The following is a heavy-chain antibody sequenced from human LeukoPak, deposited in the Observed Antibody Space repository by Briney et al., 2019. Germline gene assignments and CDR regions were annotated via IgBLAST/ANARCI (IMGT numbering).Heavy chain of an antibody. V-gene: IGHV3-30*04. CDR3: AKDRETTASGTFDH. CDR2: ISEDGKNK. D-gene: IGHD6-13*01. Sequence: GGSLRLSCAASGFTFSSYEMNWVRQAPGKGLEWVAVISEDGKNKYYVDSVKGRFTISRDNSRNTVHLQMNSLRREDTAEYFCAKDRETTASGTFDHWGQGTLVTVSS. J-gene: IGHJ4*02. CDR1: GFTFSSYE.